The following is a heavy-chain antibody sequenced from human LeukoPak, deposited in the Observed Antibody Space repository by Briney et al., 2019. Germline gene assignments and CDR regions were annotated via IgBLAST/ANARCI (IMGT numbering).Heavy chain of an antibody. Sequence: ASVKVSCKASGYTFTGYYMHWVRQAPGQGLEWMGRINPNSGGTNYAQKFQGRVTMTRDTSTSTVYMELSSLRSEDTAVYYCAGVREWELLKGNWFDPWGQGTLVTVSS. J-gene: IGHJ5*02. V-gene: IGHV1-2*06. CDR1: GYTFTGYY. CDR2: INPNSGGT. D-gene: IGHD1-26*01. CDR3: AGVREWELLKGNWFDP.